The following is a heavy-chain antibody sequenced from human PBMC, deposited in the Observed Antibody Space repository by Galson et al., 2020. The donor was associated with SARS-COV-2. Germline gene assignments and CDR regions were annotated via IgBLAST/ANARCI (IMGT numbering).Heavy chain of an antibody. Sequence: ASVKVSCKASGYTFTSYDINWVRQATGQGLEWMGWMNPNSGDTGYAEKFQDRVSMTRNSSTIIAYMELSSLRSEDTAVYYCARGRRYYGLGGYSRISYYGMDVWGQGTTVIVSS. V-gene: IGHV1-8*01. CDR2: MNPNSGDT. D-gene: IGHD3-10*01. J-gene: IGHJ6*02. CDR3: ARGRRYYGLGGYSRISYYGMDV. CDR1: GYTFTSYD.